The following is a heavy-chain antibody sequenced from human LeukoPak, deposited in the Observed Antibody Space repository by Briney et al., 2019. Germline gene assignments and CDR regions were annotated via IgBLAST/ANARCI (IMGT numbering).Heavy chain of an antibody. V-gene: IGHV3-33*08. CDR3: ARNSGGRRYYFTE. CDR2: IYTDGSTK. D-gene: IGHD3-10*01. Sequence: GGSLRLSCAPSGLSFSSYTIHWVRQAPGKGLEWVTVIYTDGSTKYYADSVKGRFTISRDNSQNTLYLQMNSLRAEDTAVYYCARNSGGRRYYFTEWGQGTLVTVSS. J-gene: IGHJ4*02. CDR1: GLSFSSYT.